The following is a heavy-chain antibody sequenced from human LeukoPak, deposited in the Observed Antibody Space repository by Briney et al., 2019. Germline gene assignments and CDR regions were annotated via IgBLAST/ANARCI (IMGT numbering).Heavy chain of an antibody. D-gene: IGHD2-15*01. V-gene: IGHV4-59*01. CDR3: ASFPSVASPFDY. Sequence: PSETLSLTCTVSGGSISSYYWSWIRQPPGKGLEWIGYIYYSGSTNYNPSLKSRVTISVDTSKNQFSLKLSSVTAADTAVYYCASFPSVASPFDYWGQGTLVTVSS. CDR2: IYYSGST. J-gene: IGHJ4*02. CDR1: GGSISSYY.